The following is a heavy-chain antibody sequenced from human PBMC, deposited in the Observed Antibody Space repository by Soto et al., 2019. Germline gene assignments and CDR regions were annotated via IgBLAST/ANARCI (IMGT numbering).Heavy chain of an antibody. J-gene: IGHJ6*02. Sequence: GSLRLSCAASGFTFSSYSMNWVRQAPGKGLEWVSSISSSSSYIYYADSVKGRFTISRDNAKNSLYLQMNSLRAEDTAVYYCAREENYYYGMDVWGQGTTVTVS. CDR1: GFTFSSYS. CDR2: ISSSSSYI. V-gene: IGHV3-21*01. CDR3: AREENYYYGMDV.